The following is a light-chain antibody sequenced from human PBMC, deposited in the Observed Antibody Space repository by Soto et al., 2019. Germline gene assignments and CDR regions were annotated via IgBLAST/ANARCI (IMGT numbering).Light chain of an antibody. CDR1: QSISSW. CDR3: QHYNSYSEA. V-gene: IGKV1-5*03. J-gene: IGKJ1*01. Sequence: DIQMTQSPSTLSAFVGQTVTITCRASQSISSWLAWYQQKPGKAPKLLIYKASTLKSGVPSRFSGSGSGTEFTLTISSLQPDDFATYYCQHYNSYSEAFGQGTKVDI. CDR2: KAS.